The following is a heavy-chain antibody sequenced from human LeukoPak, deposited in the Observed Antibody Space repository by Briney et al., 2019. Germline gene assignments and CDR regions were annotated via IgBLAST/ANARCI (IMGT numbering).Heavy chain of an antibody. D-gene: IGHD3-10*01. CDR1: GGSLSSYY. CDR3: ARESGSGSYRY. Sequence: PSETLSLTCTVSGGSLSSYYCSWIRQPPGKGLEWIGYIYYSGSTNYNPSLKSRVTISEDTSKNQFSLKLSSVTAADTAVYYCARESGSGSYRYWGQGTLVTVSS. V-gene: IGHV4-59*01. CDR2: IYYSGST. J-gene: IGHJ4*02.